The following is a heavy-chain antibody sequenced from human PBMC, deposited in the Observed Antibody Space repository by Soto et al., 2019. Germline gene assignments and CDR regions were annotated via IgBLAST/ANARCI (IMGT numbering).Heavy chain of an antibody. CDR2: IYWDDDK. CDR3: THVDTTMVKTGFDP. D-gene: IGHD5-18*01. CDR1: GISVTTTSRAG. Sequence: ITLKESGPTLVKPTQTLRLTCSFSGISVTTTSRAGVGWIRQPPGKPLEWLALIYWDDDKRYSPSLKNRLTVTKDTSKNEVVLTMTNMDPVDTATYYCTHVDTTMVKTGFDPWGQGTLVIVS. J-gene: IGHJ5*02. V-gene: IGHV2-5*02.